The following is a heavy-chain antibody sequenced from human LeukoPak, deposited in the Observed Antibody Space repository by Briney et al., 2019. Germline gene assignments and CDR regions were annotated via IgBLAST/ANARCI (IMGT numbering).Heavy chain of an antibody. D-gene: IGHD6-19*01. CDR2: IRYDGSNK. Sequence: PGGSLRLSCAASGFTFSSYGMHWVRQAPGKGLEWVAFIRYDGSNKYYADSVKGRFTISRDNSKNTLYLQMNSLRAEDTAVYYCAIDNSSGWPGRGNYYYGMDVWGQGTTVTVSS. CDR1: GFTFSSYG. CDR3: AIDNSSGWPGRGNYYYGMDV. V-gene: IGHV3-30*02. J-gene: IGHJ6*02.